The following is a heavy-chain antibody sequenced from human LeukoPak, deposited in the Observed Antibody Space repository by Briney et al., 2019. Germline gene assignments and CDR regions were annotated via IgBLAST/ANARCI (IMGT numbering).Heavy chain of an antibody. D-gene: IGHD3-3*01. CDR2: INHSGST. CDR3: ARGHYDFWSGYYTSGRNWFDP. CDR1: GGSFSGYY. V-gene: IGHV4-34*01. J-gene: IGHJ5*02. Sequence: SETLSLTCAVYGGSFSGYYWSWIRQPPGKGLEWIGGINHSGSTNYNPSLKSRVTISVDTSKNQFSLKLSSVTAADTAVYYCARGHYDFWSGYYTSGRNWFDPWGQGTLVTVSS.